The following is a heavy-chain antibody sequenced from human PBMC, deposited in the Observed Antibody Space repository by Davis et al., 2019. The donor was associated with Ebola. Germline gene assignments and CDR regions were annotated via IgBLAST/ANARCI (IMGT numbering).Heavy chain of an antibody. Sequence: GESLKISCAASGFTFSCYGMHWLRQAPGKGLEWVSVISYDGSNKYYADSVKGRFTISRDMSKNTLYLQMNSLRAEDTAVYYCAKGTVAGDWGQGTLVTVSS. D-gene: IGHD4-17*01. CDR3: AKGTVAGD. J-gene: IGHJ1*01. V-gene: IGHV3-30*18. CDR2: ISYDGSNK. CDR1: GFTFSCYG.